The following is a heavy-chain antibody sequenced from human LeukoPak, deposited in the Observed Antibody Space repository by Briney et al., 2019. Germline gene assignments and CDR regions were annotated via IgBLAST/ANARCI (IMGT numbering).Heavy chain of an antibody. J-gene: IGHJ3*02. Sequence: GASVKVSCKTSGYTFTGYYIHWVRQAPGQGLEWMGGMNPNSGVTKAAEKFHDRVTMTRDTSSSTAYMDLSSLRSDDTAIYYCARDPMTAPRRVFDIGGQGTMVTVSA. CDR2: MNPNSGVT. CDR1: GYTFTGYY. D-gene: IGHD5-18*01. CDR3: ARDPMTAPRRVFDI. V-gene: IGHV1-2*02.